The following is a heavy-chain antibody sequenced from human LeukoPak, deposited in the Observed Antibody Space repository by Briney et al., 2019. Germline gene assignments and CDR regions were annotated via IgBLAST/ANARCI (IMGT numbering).Heavy chain of an antibody. CDR3: ARDLIYSSSSFNYYYGMDV. V-gene: IGHV3-48*02. J-gene: IGHJ6*02. Sequence: GGSLRLSCAASGFTLSSYWMIWVRQAPGKGLEWVSYISSSSSTIYYADSVKGRFTISRDNAKNSLYLQMNSLRDEDTAVYYCARDLIYSSSSFNYYYGMDVWGQGTTVTVSS. CDR2: ISSSSSTI. D-gene: IGHD6-6*01. CDR1: GFTLSSYW.